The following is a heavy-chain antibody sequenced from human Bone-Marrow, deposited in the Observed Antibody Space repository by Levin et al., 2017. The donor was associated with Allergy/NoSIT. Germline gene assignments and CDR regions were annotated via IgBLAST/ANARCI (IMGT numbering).Heavy chain of an antibody. CDR1: GFTFSSYA. V-gene: IGHV3-23*01. D-gene: IGHD3-3*01. J-gene: IGHJ6*03. CDR2: ISGSGGST. Sequence: GGSLRLSCAASGFTFSSYAMSWVRQAPGKGLEWVSAISGSGGSTYYADSVKGRFTISRDNSKNTLYLQMNSLRAEDTAVYYCAKVVPDFWSGYYASYYYYYYMDVWGKGTTVTVSS. CDR3: AKVVPDFWSGYYASYYYYYYMDV.